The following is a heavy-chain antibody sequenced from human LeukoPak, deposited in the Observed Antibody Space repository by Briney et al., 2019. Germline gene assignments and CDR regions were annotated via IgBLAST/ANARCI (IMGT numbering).Heavy chain of an antibody. D-gene: IGHD5-12*01. Sequence: GASVKVSCKASGYTFTGYYMHWVRQAPGQGLEWMGWINPNSGGTNYAQKFQGRVTMTRDTSISTAYMELSRLRSDDTAVYYCARDLGDIVATIFDYWGQGTLVTVYS. CDR3: ARDLGDIVATIFDY. CDR2: INPNSGGT. V-gene: IGHV1-2*02. CDR1: GYTFTGYY. J-gene: IGHJ4*02.